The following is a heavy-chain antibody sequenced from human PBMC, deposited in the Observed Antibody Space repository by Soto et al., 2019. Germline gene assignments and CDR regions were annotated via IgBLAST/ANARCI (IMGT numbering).Heavy chain of an antibody. CDR3: ARSGYSYGPFDY. J-gene: IGHJ4*02. V-gene: IGHV3-48*01. Sequence: PGGSLRLSCAASGFTFSTYSMNWVRQAPGKGLEWVSYISSSSSTIFYTDSVKGRFTVSRDNAKNSLYLQMNSLGAEDTAVYYWARSGYSYGPFDYWGQGTLVTVSS. CDR1: GFTFSTYS. D-gene: IGHD5-18*01. CDR2: ISSSSSTI.